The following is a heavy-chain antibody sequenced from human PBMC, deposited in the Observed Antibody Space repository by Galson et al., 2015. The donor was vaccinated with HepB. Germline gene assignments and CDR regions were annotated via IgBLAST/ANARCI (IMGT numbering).Heavy chain of an antibody. Sequence: LSLTCTVSGGSISSGGYYWSWIRQHPGKGLEWIGYIYYSGSTYYNPSLMSRVTISVDTSKNQFSLKLSSVTAADTAVYYCARQNGVKKPIASWGQGTLATVPS. CDR2: IYYSGST. D-gene: IGHD4-23*01. CDR1: GGSISSGGYY. CDR3: ARQNGVKKPIAS. V-gene: IGHV4-31*03. J-gene: IGHJ4*02.